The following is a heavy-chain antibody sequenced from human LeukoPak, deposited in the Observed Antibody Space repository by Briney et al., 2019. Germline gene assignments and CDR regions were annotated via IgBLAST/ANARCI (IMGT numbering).Heavy chain of an antibody. V-gene: IGHV4-59*01. D-gene: IGHD6-19*01. CDR1: GGSISSYY. CDR3: ARSHGAVAGPADY. J-gene: IGHJ4*02. CDR2: IYYSGST. Sequence: SETLSLTCTVSGGSISSYYWSWIRQPPGKGLEWIGYIYYSGSTNYNPSLKSRVTISVDTSKNQSSLKLSSVTAADTAVYYCARSHGAVAGPADYWGQGTLVTVSS.